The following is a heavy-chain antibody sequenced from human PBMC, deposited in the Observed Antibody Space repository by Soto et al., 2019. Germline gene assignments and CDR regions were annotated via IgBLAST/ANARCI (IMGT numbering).Heavy chain of an antibody. V-gene: IGHV5-51*01. Sequence: PGESLKISCQCSGYTFSNFWIGWVRHLPGKGLEWMGIIYPGDHETRYSPSFHGKVTISADKSINTAYLQWNSLEASDTAFYFCARSPRSSPYYDYCGHGALVAVSS. CDR2: IYPGDHET. D-gene: IGHD6-13*01. CDR1: GYTFSNFW. J-gene: IGHJ4*01. CDR3: ARSPRSSPYYDY.